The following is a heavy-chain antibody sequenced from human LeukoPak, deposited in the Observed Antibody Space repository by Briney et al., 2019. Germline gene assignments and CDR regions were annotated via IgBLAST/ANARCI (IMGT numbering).Heavy chain of an antibody. D-gene: IGHD6-13*01. J-gene: IGHJ3*02. V-gene: IGHV3-21*06. CDR1: GFTFRSFS. CDR3: ATRVTADSYDASDI. CDR2: ISSTSNHK. Sequence: GGSLRLSCAASGFTFRSFSMTWVRQAPGKGLEWVASISSTSNHKYHADSVKGRFTISRDNDKSSLYLQMNSLRAEDTALYYCATRVTADSYDASDIWGQGTMVTVSS.